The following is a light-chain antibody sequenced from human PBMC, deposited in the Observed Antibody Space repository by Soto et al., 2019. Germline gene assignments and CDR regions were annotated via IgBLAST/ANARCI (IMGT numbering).Light chain of an antibody. CDR1: QSVSSD. CDR2: GAS. J-gene: IGKJ5*01. V-gene: IGKV3D-15*01. CDR3: QQYTGPPTN. Sequence: EIVITQSPATLSVSPGERATLSCRANQSVSSDLAWYQQKPGQAPRLLIYGASTRAAGIPDRFSGSGSGTDFTLTITRLEPEDSAVYFCQQYTGPPTNFGQGTRLEIK.